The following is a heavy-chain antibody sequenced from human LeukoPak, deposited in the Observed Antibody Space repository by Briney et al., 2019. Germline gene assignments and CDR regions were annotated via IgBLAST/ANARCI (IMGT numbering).Heavy chain of an antibody. D-gene: IGHD6-19*01. Sequence: SETLSLTCTVSGGSISSSSYYWGWIRQPPGKGLEWIGSIYYSGSTYYNPSLKSRVTISVDTSKNQFSLKLSSVTAADTAVYYYARGIAVAGFDYWGQGTLVTVSS. J-gene: IGHJ4*02. CDR1: GGSISSSSYY. V-gene: IGHV4-39*07. CDR2: IYYSGST. CDR3: ARGIAVAGFDY.